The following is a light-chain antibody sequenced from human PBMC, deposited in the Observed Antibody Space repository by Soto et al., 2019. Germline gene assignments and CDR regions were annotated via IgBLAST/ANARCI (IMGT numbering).Light chain of an antibody. CDR1: NFNIGRNT. J-gene: IGLJ2*01. V-gene: IGLV1-44*01. CDR3: AAWDDNLNGVV. CDR2: TNN. Sequence: QSVLTQAPSASGTPGQRVTISCSGSNFNIGRNTENWYQQLPGTAPKLLIYTNNQRPSGVPDRFSGSKSGTSASLAISGLQSEDEADYYCAAWDDNLNGVVFGGGTKLTVL.